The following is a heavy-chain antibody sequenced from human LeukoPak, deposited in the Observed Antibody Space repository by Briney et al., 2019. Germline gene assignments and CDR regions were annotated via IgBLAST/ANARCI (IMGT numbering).Heavy chain of an antibody. CDR3: AKDYYGSVDY. J-gene: IGHJ4*02. V-gene: IGHV3-30*18. Sequence: GGSLRLSCAASGFTFSSYGMHWVRQAPGKGMEWVAVISYDGSNKYYADSVKGRFTISRDNSKNTLYLQMNSLRAEDTAVYYCAKDYYGSVDYWGQGTLVTVSS. CDR2: ISYDGSNK. D-gene: IGHD3-10*01. CDR1: GFTFSSYG.